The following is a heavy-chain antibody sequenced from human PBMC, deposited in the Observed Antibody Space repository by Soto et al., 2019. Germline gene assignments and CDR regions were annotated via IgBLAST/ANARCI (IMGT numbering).Heavy chain of an antibody. D-gene: IGHD4-17*01. V-gene: IGHV1-24*01. CDR2: FDPEDGET. CDR1: GYTLTELS. CDR3: ATAVFTVNTYNWFDP. Sequence: ASVNVSCKVSGYTLTELSMHWVRQAPGKGLEWMGGFDPEDGETIYAQKFQGRVTMTEDTSTDTAYMELSSLRSEDTAVYYCATAVFTVNTYNWFDPWGQGTLVTVSS. J-gene: IGHJ5*02.